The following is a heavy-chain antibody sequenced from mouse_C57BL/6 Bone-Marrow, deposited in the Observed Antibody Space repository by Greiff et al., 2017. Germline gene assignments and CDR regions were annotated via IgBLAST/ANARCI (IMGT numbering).Heavy chain of an antibody. CDR3: ARNDYVRDYFDY. CDR1: GYTFTSYW. CDR2: INPSSGYT. D-gene: IGHD2-4*01. V-gene: IGHV1-7*01. Sequence: QVQLQQSGAELAKPGASVKLSCKASGYTFTSYWMHWVKQRPGQGLEWIGYINPSSGYTKYNQKFKDKATLTADKSSSTAYMQLSSLTSEDSAVYFCARNDYVRDYFDYWGQGTTLTVSS. J-gene: IGHJ2*01.